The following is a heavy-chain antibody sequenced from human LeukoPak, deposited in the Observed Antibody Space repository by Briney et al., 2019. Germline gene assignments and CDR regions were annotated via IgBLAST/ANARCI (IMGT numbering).Heavy chain of an antibody. J-gene: IGHJ6*02. CDR1: GYTLTELS. V-gene: IGHV1-24*01. Sequence: ASVKVSCKVSGYTLTELSMHWVRQAPGKGLEWMGGFDPEDGETIYAQKFQGRVTMTEDTSTDTAYMELSSLRSGDTAVYYCATHSLGFHYYYGMDVWGQGTTVTVSS. D-gene: IGHD2-15*01. CDR3: ATHSLGFHYYYGMDV. CDR2: FDPEDGET.